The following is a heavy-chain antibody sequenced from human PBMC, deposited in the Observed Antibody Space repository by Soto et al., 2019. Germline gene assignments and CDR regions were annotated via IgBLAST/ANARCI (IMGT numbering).Heavy chain of an antibody. CDR3: ARAYGGNSGVFDY. J-gene: IGHJ4*02. V-gene: IGHV4-34*01. CDR2: INHSGST. Sequence: QVQLQQWGAGLLKPSETLSLTCAVYGRSFSGYYWSWIRQTPGKGLEWIGEINHSGSTNYNPSLKSRVTISVATSQNQFSLNLSSVTAADTAVYYCARAYGGNSGVFDYWGQGTLVTVSS. D-gene: IGHD4-17*01. CDR1: GRSFSGYY.